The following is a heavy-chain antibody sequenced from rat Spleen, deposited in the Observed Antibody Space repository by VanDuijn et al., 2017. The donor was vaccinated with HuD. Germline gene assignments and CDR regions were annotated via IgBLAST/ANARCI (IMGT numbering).Heavy chain of an antibody. V-gene: IGHV5-58*01. CDR2: INTDGDST. D-gene: IGHD5-1*01. CDR1: GFTFSGYW. J-gene: IGHJ2*01. CDR3: TRGGARYFDY. Sequence: EVQLVETGGDLVQPGRSLKLSCVASGFTFSGYWMYWLRQAPGKGLEWISSINTDGDSTFYPDSVKGRFTISRHNAENTLYLQMNSLRSEDTATYYCTRGGARYFDYWSQGVMVTVSS.